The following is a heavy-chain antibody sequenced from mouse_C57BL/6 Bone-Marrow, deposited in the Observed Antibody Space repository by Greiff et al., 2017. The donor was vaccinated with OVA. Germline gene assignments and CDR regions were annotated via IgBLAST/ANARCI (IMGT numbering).Heavy chain of an antibody. Sequence: EVKVVESGGGLVKPGGSLKLSCAASGFTFSDYGMHWVRQAPEKGLEWVAYISSGSSTIYYADTVKGRFTISRDNAKNTLFLQMTSLRSEDTAMYYCAREGVSTIVTYYAMDYWGQGTSVTVSS. CDR1: GFTFSDYG. D-gene: IGHD2-5*01. CDR2: ISSGSSTI. CDR3: AREGVSTIVTYYAMDY. V-gene: IGHV5-17*01. J-gene: IGHJ4*01.